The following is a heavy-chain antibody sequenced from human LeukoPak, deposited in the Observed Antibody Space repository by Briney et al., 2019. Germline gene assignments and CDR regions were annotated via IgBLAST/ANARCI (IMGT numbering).Heavy chain of an antibody. J-gene: IGHJ4*02. CDR1: GGSISSFY. D-gene: IGHD2-21*02. Sequence: SETLSLTCTVSGGSISSFYWSWIRQPAGKGLEWIGRIYTSGSTNYNPSLKSRVTMSVDTSKNQFSLKLSSVTAADTAVYYCASFPQSYCGGDCPDYWGQGTLVTVSS. V-gene: IGHV4-4*07. CDR3: ASFPQSYCGGDCPDY. CDR2: IYTSGST.